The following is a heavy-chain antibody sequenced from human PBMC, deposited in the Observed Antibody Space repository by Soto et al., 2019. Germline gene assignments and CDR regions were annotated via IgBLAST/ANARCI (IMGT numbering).Heavy chain of an antibody. V-gene: IGHV4-59*12. J-gene: IGHJ4*02. CDR2: IYYSGST. CDR1: GGSISSYY. Sequence: PSETLSLTCTVSGGSISSYYWSWIRQPPGKGLEWIGYIYYSGSTNYNPSLKSRVTISVDTSKNQFSLKLSSVTAADTAVYYCAREGISRKLDFDYWGRGTLVTVSS. D-gene: IGHD1-1*01. CDR3: AREGISRKLDFDY.